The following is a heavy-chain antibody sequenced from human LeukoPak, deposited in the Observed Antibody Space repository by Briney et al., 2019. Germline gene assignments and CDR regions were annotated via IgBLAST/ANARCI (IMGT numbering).Heavy chain of an antibody. J-gene: IGHJ4*02. D-gene: IGHD4-17*01. CDR2: IDSGSSTI. CDR1: GFTFSTYS. CDR3: AKGANDYGDYLYDY. Sequence: PGGSLRLSCAASGFTFSTYSMNWVRQAPGEGLEWVSYIDSGSSTIYYADSVKGRFTISRDNSKNSLYLQMNSLRTEDTALYYCAKGANDYGDYLYDYWGQGTLVTVSS. V-gene: IGHV3-48*04.